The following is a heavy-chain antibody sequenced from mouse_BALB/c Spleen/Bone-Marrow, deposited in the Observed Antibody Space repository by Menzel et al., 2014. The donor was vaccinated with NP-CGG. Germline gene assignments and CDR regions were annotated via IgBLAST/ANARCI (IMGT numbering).Heavy chain of an antibody. J-gene: IGHJ3*01. Sequence: GSELVRPGASVKLSCKASGYTFTSYWMHWVKQRPGQGLEWIGNIYPGSGNTNYDEKFKSKATLTVDTSSNTAYMQLSSLTSEDSTVYYCTTYGNYEAWFAYWGQGTLVTVSA. D-gene: IGHD2-1*01. V-gene: IGHV1S22*01. CDR3: TTYGNYEAWFAY. CDR2: IYPGSGNT. CDR1: GYTFTSYW.